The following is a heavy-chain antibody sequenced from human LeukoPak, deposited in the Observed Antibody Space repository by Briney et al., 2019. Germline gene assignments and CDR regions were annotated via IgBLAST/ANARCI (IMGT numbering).Heavy chain of an antibody. CDR2: INPNSGGT. J-gene: IGHJ4*02. CDR1: GYTFTGYY. V-gene: IGHV1-2*02. D-gene: IGHD7-27*01. CDR3: SRGPHWDPHFDF. Sequence: ASVKVSCKASGYTFTGYYMHWVRQAPGQRLEWMGWINPNSGGTNYAQNFQGRVIMTRDTSISTAYMELSRLRSDDTAVYYCSRGPHWDPHFDFWGQGTLVTVSS.